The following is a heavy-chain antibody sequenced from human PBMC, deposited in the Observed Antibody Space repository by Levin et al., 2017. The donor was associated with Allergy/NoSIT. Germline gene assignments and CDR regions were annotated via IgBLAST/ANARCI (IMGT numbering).Heavy chain of an antibody. CDR1: GFTFSSYG. J-gene: IGHJ4*02. V-gene: IGHV3-30*18. D-gene: IGHD6-19*01. CDR3: AKDQFGKQWLVSGSDFDY. CDR2: ISYDGSNK. Sequence: GGSLRLSCAASGFTFSSYGMHWVRQAPGKGLEWVAVISYDGSNKYYADSVKGRFTISRDNSKNTLYLQMNSLRAEDTAVYYCAKDQFGKQWLVSGSDFDYWGQGTLVTVSS.